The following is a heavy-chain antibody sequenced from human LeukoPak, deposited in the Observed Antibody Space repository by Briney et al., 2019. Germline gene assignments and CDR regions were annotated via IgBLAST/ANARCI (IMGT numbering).Heavy chain of an antibody. CDR3: ARRRGGSSGLY. CDR1: GGSISSSNYY. CDR2: IGFSANT. J-gene: IGHJ4*02. Sequence: SETLSLTCTVSGGSISSSNYYWGWTRQPPGKGLEWIVNIGFSANTYYNPSLKSRVTISVDTSENQFSLKLTSVTAADTAVYYCARRRGGSSGLYWGQGTLVTVSS. V-gene: IGHV4-39*01. D-gene: IGHD3-16*01.